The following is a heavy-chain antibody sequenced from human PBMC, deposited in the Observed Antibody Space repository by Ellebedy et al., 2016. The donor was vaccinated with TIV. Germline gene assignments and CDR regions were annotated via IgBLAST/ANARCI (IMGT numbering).Heavy chain of an antibody. Sequence: GESLKISXAASGFTFSSYAMSWLRQAPGKGLEWVSAISGSGNSTYIADSVKGRFIISRDNSKNTLHLQMNSLRAEDTAVYYCARAIAAAGSYWGRGTLVTVSS. CDR1: GFTFSSYA. V-gene: IGHV3-23*01. CDR3: ARAIAAAGSY. CDR2: ISGSGNST. J-gene: IGHJ4*02. D-gene: IGHD6-13*01.